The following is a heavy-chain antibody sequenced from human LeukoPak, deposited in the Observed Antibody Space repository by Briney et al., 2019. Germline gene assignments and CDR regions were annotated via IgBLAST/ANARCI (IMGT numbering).Heavy chain of an antibody. Sequence: SETLSLTCAVYGGSFSGYYWSWIRQPPGKGLEWIGEINHSGSTNYNPSLKSRVTISVDTSKNQFSLKLGSVTAADTAVYYCARSGIQLWFKKPFDYWGQGTLVTVSS. CDR2: INHSGST. D-gene: IGHD5-18*01. J-gene: IGHJ4*02. V-gene: IGHV4-34*01. CDR3: ARSGIQLWFKKPFDY. CDR1: GGSFSGYY.